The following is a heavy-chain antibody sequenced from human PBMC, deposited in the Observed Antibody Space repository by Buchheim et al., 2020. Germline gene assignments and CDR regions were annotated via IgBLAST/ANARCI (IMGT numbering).Heavy chain of an antibody. CDR1: GFTFDDYS. J-gene: IGHJ4*02. Sequence: EVQLVESGGVVVQPGGSLRLSCAASGFTFDDYSMHWVRQAPGKSLEWVSVINWKGAITDYADSVKGRFITSRDNSKNSLYLQMNSLRTEDTAFYYCVKGDGSNYRFNYFDSWGRGTL. V-gene: IGHV3-43*01. CDR2: INWKGAIT. CDR3: VKGDGSNYRFNYFDS. D-gene: IGHD3-10*01.